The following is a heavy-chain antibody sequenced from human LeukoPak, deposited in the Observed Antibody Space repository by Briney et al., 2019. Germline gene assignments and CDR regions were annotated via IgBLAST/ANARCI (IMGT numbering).Heavy chain of an antibody. CDR1: GGTFSSYA. Sequence: SVKVSCKASGGTFSSYAISWVRQAPGQGLEWMGGIIPIFGTANYAQKFQGRVTITADESTSTAYMELSSLRSEDTAVYYCARGGVQWLDAFDIWGQGTMVTVSS. V-gene: IGHV1-69*13. J-gene: IGHJ3*02. D-gene: IGHD6-19*01. CDR2: IIPIFGTA. CDR3: ARGGVQWLDAFDI.